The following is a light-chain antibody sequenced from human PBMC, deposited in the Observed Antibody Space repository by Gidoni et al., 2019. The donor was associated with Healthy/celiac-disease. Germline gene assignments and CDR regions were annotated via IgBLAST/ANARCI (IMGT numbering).Light chain of an antibody. V-gene: IGKV3-20*01. J-gene: IGKJ4*01. CDR1: QSVSSSY. Sequence: ELVLTQSPGTLSLSPGERATLSCRASQSVSSSYLAWYQQKPGQAPRLLIYGASSRATGIPDRVSGSGSGTDFTLTISRLEPEDFAVYYWQQYGSSPGLTFGGGTKVEIK. CDR3: QQYGSSPGLT. CDR2: GAS.